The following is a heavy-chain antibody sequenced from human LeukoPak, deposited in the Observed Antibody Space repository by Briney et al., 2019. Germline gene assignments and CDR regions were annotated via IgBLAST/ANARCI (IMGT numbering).Heavy chain of an antibody. Sequence: GGSLRLSCAASGFTFSSYWMHWVRQAPGKGLVWVSRIISDGITTNYADSVKGRFTISRDNAKNTLYLQMNSLRVEDTAVYYCARDRVPYCSGVSCSVDVWGQGTTVTVSS. CDR3: ARDRVPYCSGVSCSVDV. CDR2: IISDGITT. D-gene: IGHD2-15*01. V-gene: IGHV3-74*01. J-gene: IGHJ6*02. CDR1: GFTFSSYW.